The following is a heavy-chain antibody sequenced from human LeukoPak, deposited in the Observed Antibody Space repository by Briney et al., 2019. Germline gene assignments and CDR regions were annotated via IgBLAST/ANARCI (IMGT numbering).Heavy chain of an antibody. CDR2: IKAKTDGGTI. Sequence: NPGGSLRLSCAASGSTFNDAYMSWVRQAPGKGLEWVGRIKAKTDGGTIDYAAPVKGRFTISRDDSKNTLYLQMNSMKIEDTAVYYCTTDAGCTSRWYNYWGQGTLVTVSS. CDR1: GSTFNDAY. V-gene: IGHV3-15*01. CDR3: TTDAGCTSRWYNY. D-gene: IGHD2-2*01. J-gene: IGHJ4*02.